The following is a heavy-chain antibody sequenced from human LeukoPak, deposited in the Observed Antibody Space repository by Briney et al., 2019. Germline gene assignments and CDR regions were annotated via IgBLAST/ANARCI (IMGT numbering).Heavy chain of an antibody. J-gene: IGHJ5*02. CDR3: ARGLRACRGSSCYVVFFDP. V-gene: IGHV1-8*01. CDR2: MNPNSGNT. Sequence: ASVKVSCKASGYTFTSYDINWVRQATGQGLGWMGWMNPNSGNTGYAQKFQGRVTMTRNTSISTAYMELSSLRSEDTAVYYCARGLRACRGSSCYVVFFDPWGQRTPVSVS. D-gene: IGHD2-15*01. CDR1: GYTFTSYD.